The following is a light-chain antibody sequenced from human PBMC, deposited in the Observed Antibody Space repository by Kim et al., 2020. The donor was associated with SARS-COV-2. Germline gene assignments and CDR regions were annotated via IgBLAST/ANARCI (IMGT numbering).Light chain of an antibody. Sequence: DIVMTQSPDSLAVSLGERATINCKSSQSVLYSSNNKNYLAWYQQKPGQPPKLLIYWASTRESGVPDRFSGSGSGTDFTLTISSLQAEDVAVYYCQQYYSTHITVGQGTRLEIK. J-gene: IGKJ5*01. CDR3: QQYYSTHIT. CDR1: QSVLYSSNNKNY. CDR2: WAS. V-gene: IGKV4-1*01.